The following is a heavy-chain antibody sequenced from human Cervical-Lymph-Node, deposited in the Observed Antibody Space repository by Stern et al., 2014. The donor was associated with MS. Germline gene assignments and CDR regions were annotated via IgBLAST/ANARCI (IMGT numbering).Heavy chain of an antibody. J-gene: IGHJ4*02. CDR3: ARVGGGGYQIY. V-gene: IGHV4-31*03. CDR2: IYYSGST. D-gene: IGHD3-22*01. CDR1: NASLNSGAYY. Sequence: QVQLQESGPRLVKPSQTLSLTCTVSNASLNSGAYYWSWIRQHPGKGLEWIGYIYYSGSTNYNPSLKSRVAMSVDTSKNQFSLKLPSVTAADTAVYYCARVGGGGYQIYWGQGTLVTVSS.